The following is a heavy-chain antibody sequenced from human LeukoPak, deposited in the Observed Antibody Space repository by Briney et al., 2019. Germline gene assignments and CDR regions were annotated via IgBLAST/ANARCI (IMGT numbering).Heavy chain of an antibody. J-gene: IGHJ6*02. D-gene: IGHD6-19*01. V-gene: IGHV3-23*01. CDR3: GRPTKYWLVLGNGVDV. Sequence: PGASLRLSCAASGFTFSNYAMSWVRQAPGKGLEWVSAVSGRDTSTYYTDSVKGRFTISRDNSKNTLYLQMNSLSAEDTAIYYCGRPTKYWLVLGNGVDVWGQGTTVTVSS. CDR2: VSGRDTST. CDR1: GFTFSNYA.